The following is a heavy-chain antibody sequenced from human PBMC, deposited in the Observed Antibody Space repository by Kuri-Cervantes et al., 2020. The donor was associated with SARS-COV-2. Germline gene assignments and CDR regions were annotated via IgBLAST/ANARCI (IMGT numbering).Heavy chain of an antibody. J-gene: IGHJ4*02. CDR1: GFTFSSYA. D-gene: IGHD3-22*01. V-gene: IGHV3-30*01. CDR2: ISYDGSNK. Sequence: GGSLRLSCAASGFTFSSYAMHWVRQAPGKGLEWVAVISYDGSNKYYADSVKGRFTISRDNSKNTLYLQMNSLRAEDTAVYYCAREGYYDSSGQFYYFDYWGQGALVTVSS. CDR3: AREGYYDSSGQFYYFDY.